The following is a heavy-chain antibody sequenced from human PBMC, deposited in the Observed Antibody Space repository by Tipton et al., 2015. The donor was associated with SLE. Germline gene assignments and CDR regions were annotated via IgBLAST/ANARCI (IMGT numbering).Heavy chain of an antibody. V-gene: IGHV4-59*01. CDR1: GGSISSYY. Sequence: TLSPTCTVSGGSISSYYWSWIRQPPGKGLEWIGYIYYSGSTNYNPPLKSRVTISVDTSKNQFSLKLSSVTAPDTAVYYCAGDPGSRDGYNLRFDYWGQGTLVTVSS. J-gene: IGHJ4*02. D-gene: IGHD5-24*01. CDR3: AGDPGSRDGYNLRFDY. CDR2: IYYSGST.